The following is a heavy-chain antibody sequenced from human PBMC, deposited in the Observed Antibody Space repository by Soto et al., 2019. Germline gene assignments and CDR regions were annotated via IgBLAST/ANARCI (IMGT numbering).Heavy chain of an antibody. CDR3: ASQMGFVAVTGIGPSFDY. J-gene: IGHJ4*02. CDR1: VGSMRRTSYY. Sequence: QLQLQESGPGLVKPSETLSLTCTVSVGSMRRTSYYWAWIPQPPGKGLEWIATIYYTGTAYYNPSLKSRVSLSVDTSKDQFSLNLTSVTAADTAVYYCASQMGFVAVTGIGPSFDYWGQGTLVTVSS. CDR2: IYYTGTA. D-gene: IGHD2-21*02. V-gene: IGHV4-39*01.